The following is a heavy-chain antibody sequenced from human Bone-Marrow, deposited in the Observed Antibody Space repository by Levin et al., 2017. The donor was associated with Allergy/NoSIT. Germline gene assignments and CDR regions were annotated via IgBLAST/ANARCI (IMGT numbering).Heavy chain of an antibody. V-gene: IGHV3-21*06. J-gene: IGHJ6*02. CDR2: ISGGSSRI. CDR3: ASWAMFYYDGSDFDYFYYGMDV. Sequence: GGSLRLSCAASGLSFSNYDMNWVRQAPGKGLEWVSSISGGSSRIYYADSVKGRFTISRDNAKNSLYLQMNSLRVEDTAVNYCASWAMFYYDGSDFDYFYYGMDVWGQGTTVTVSS. CDR1: GLSFSNYD. D-gene: IGHD3-16*01.